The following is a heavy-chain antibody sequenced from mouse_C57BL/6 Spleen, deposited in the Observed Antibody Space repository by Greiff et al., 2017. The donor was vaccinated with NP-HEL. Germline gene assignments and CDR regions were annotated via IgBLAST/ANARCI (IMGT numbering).Heavy chain of an antibody. CDR3: ARRAPTGTDWYFDV. V-gene: IGHV8-12*01. CDR2: IYWDDDK. D-gene: IGHD4-1*02. J-gene: IGHJ1*03. Sequence: QVQLQQSGPGILQSSQTLSLTCSFSGFSLSTSGMGVSWIRQPSGKGLEWLAHIYWDDDKRYNPSLKSRLTISKDTSRNQVFLTITRVDTADTATYYTARRAPTGTDWYFDVWGTGTTVTVSS. CDR1: GFSLSTSGMG.